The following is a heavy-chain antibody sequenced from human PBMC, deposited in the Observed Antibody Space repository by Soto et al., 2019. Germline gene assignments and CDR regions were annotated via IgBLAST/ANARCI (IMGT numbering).Heavy chain of an antibody. Sequence: GASVKVSCKASGYTFTSYYMHWVRQAPGQGLEWMGIINPSGGSTSYAQKFQGRVTMTRDTSTSTVYMALSSLRSEDTAVYYCALSKYVRYFQHWGQGTLVTVSS. CDR2: INPSGGST. V-gene: IGHV1-46*03. CDR1: GYTFTSYY. CDR3: ALSKYVRYFQH. J-gene: IGHJ1*01. D-gene: IGHD3-10*02.